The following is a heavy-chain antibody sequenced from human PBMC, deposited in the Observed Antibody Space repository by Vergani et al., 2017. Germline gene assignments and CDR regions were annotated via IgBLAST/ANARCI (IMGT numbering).Heavy chain of an antibody. CDR3: ARDFAYCSGGSCYRWFDP. CDR1: GGSISSGGYS. V-gene: IGHV4-30-2*01. D-gene: IGHD2-15*01. J-gene: IGHJ5*02. CDR2: IYHSGST. Sequence: QLQLQESGSGLVKPSQTLSLTCAVSGGSISSGGYSWSWIRQPPGKGLEWIGYIYHSGSTYYNPSLKSRVTISVDRSKNQFSLKLSSVTAADTAVYYCARDFAYCSGGSCYRWFDPWGQGTLVTVSS.